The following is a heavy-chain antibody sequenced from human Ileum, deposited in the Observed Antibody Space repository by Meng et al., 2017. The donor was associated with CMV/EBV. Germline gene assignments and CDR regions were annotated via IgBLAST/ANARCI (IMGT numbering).Heavy chain of an antibody. V-gene: IGHV1-2*02. Sequence: QIQLVQPGTEMQKPGASVQVSCKASGYTFPKYGISWMRQAPGQGLEWMGWINPNSGDTKYAQNFQGRVTMTRDTSISTVYMELSRLQSDDTAVYYCARDMWSGNSDYFDYWGQGTLVTVSS. D-gene: IGHD3-3*01. CDR2: INPNSGDT. CDR3: ARDMWSGNSDYFDY. J-gene: IGHJ4*02. CDR1: GYTFPKYG.